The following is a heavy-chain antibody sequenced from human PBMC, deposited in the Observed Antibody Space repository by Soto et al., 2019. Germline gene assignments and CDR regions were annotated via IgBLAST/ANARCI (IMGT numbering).Heavy chain of an antibody. CDR3: ARVVVAAIRGGWFDP. J-gene: IGHJ5*02. D-gene: IGHD2-15*01. CDR2: IYYSGST. V-gene: IGHV4-30-4*01. Sequence: SETLSLTCTVSGGSISSGDYYWSWIRQPPGKGLEWIGYIYYSGSTYYNPSLKSRVTISVDTSKNQFSLKLSSVTAADTAVYYCARVVVAAIRGGWFDPWGQRTLVTVSS. CDR1: GGSISSGDYY.